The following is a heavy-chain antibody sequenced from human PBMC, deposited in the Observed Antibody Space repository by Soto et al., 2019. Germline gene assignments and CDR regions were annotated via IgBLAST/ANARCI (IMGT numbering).Heavy chain of an antibody. Sequence: QVQLVQSGAEGKKSGSSVKVSCKASGGTFSSYAISWVRQAPGQGLEWMGGIIPIFGTANYAQKFQGRITITADESTSTAYRELSSLRSEDTAVYYCAREREEGFDPWGQGTLVTVSS. J-gene: IGHJ5*02. V-gene: IGHV1-69*12. CDR1: GGTFSSYA. CDR2: IIPIFGTA. CDR3: AREREEGFDP.